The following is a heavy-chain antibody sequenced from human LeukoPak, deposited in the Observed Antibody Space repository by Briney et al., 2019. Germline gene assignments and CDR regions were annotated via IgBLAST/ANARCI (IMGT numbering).Heavy chain of an antibody. CDR3: ASIRRDKGNWFDP. CDR1: GFTFSSYS. D-gene: IGHD1-14*01. CDR2: ISSSSSTI. V-gene: IGHV3-48*02. Sequence: GGSLRLSCAASGFTFSSYSMNWVRQAPGKGLEWVSYISSSSSTIYYADSVKGRFTISRDNAKNSLYLQMNSLRDEDTAVYYCASIRRDKGNWFDPWGQGTLVTVSS. J-gene: IGHJ5*02.